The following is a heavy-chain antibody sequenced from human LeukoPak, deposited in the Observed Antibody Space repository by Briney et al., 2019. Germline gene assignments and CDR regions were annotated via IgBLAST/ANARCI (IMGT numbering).Heavy chain of an antibody. D-gene: IGHD2-15*01. V-gene: IGHV3-53*01. Sequence: PGGSLRLSCAASGFTVSSNHMSWVRQAPGKGLEWVSVIYSGGSTYYADSVKGRFTISRDNSKNTLYLQMNSLRAEDTAVYYCARKYCSGGSCYWVDDYWGREPWSPSPQ. CDR2: IYSGGST. CDR3: ARKYCSGGSCYWVDDY. CDR1: GFTVSSNH. J-gene: IGHJ4*02.